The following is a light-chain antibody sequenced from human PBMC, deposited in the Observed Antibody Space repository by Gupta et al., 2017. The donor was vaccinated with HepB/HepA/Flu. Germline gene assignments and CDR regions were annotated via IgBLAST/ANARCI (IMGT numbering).Light chain of an antibody. CDR2: DAS. CDR1: QSVSTSY. Sequence: EVVLTPSPAPLSLSPGERATLSCGASQSVSTSYLAWYQQKPGLAPRLLIYDASNRATGIPDRFSGSGSGTDFTLTISSLEPEDSALYYCHQFGTSYPTFGQGTKVEIK. CDR3: HQFGTSYPT. V-gene: IGKV3D-20*01. J-gene: IGKJ1*01.